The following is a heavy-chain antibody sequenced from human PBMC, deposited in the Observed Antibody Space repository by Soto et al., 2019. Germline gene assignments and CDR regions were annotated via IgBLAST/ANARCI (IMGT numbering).Heavy chain of an antibody. J-gene: IGHJ4*02. CDR3: ATTFIAVAGRENY. CDR1: GYTFTGYY. V-gene: IGHV1-18*04. Sequence: ASVKVSCKASGYTFTGYYMHWVRQAPGQGLEWMGWINANNGDTNYAQKLQGRVTMTTDTSTSTAYMELRSLRSDDTAVYYCATTFIAVAGRENYWGQGTLVTVSS. D-gene: IGHD6-19*01. CDR2: INANNGDT.